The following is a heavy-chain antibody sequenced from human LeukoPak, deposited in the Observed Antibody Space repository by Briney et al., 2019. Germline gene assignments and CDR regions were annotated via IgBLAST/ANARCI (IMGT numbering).Heavy chain of an antibody. J-gene: IGHJ3*02. CDR2: IYHSGST. V-gene: IGHV4-4*02. Sequence: SLRLSCAASGFTFSSYAMHWVRQSPGKGLEWIGEIYHSGSTNYKPSLKSRATISVDKSKNQFSLKLSSVTAADTAMYYCARAFCGGDCYSNVYAFDIWGQGTMVTVSS. CDR3: ARAFCGGDCYSNVYAFDI. CDR1: GFTFSSYA. D-gene: IGHD2-21*02.